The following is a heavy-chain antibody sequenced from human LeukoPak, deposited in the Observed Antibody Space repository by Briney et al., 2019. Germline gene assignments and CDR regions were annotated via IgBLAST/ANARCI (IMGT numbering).Heavy chain of an antibody. Sequence: GGSLRLSCAASGFTFSSYSMNWVRQAPGKGLEWVSGINWNGGSTTYADSVKGRFTISRDNAKNSLYLQMNSLRAEDTALYYCARDSKGYYYYMDVWGKGTTVTVSS. CDR3: ARDSKGYYYYMDV. CDR2: INWNGGST. J-gene: IGHJ6*03. CDR1: GFTFSSYS. V-gene: IGHV3-20*04.